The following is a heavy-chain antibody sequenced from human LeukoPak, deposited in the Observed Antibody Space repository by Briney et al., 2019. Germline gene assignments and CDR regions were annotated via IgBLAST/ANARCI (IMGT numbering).Heavy chain of an antibody. D-gene: IGHD2-21*02. CDR1: GFIFSNFW. J-gene: IGHJ5*02. V-gene: IGHV3-7*01. CDR2: IRQDGGDK. CDR3: ARYFDNTAYSWRRFDL. Sequence: GGSLRLSCTASGFIFSNFWMTWVRQAPGKRPEWLATIRQDGGDKWYLDSVKGRFTIFRDNARKSLYLQMNGLRAEDTAVYYCARYFDNTAYSWRRFDLWGQGALVTVSS.